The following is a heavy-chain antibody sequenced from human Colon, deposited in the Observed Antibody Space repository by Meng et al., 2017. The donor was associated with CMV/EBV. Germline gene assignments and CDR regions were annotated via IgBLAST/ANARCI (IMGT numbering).Heavy chain of an antibody. D-gene: IGHD5-24*01. J-gene: IGHJ4*02. CDR2: ISGSGRDT. CDR1: GFTFSSSV. Sequence: GGSLRLSCAASGFTFSSSVMSWVRQAPGKGLQWVATISGSGRDTFYEDSLQGRFSISRDNSKNTLLLQMTSLRAEDTAVYYCARNIEMAAMWGCFDYWGQGTLVTVSS. CDR3: ARNIEMAAMWGCFDY. V-gene: IGHV3-23*01.